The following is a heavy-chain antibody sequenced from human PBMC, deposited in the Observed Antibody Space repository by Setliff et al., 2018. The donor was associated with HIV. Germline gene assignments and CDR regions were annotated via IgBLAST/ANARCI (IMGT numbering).Heavy chain of an antibody. CDR2: ISSSTAAI. CDR1: GFLFNRYS. V-gene: IGHV3-21*04. J-gene: IGHJ4*02. Sequence: GGSLRLSCSASGFLFNRYSLNWVRQAPGRGPEWVASISSSTAAIDYADSVKGRFAISRDNTGNSLYLQMNSLRVEDTAMYYCVRGVFDYWGQGVLVTVSS. CDR3: VRGVFDY.